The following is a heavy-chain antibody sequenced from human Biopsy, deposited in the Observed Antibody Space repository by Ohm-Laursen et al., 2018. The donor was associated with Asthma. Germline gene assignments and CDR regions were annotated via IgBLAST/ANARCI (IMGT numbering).Heavy chain of an antibody. CDR3: ARGVDRVTGLLDHFDS. J-gene: IGHJ4*02. CDR2: VYHSGST. D-gene: IGHD2-21*02. CDR1: GGSINNFY. V-gene: IGHV4-59*07. Sequence: SDTLSLTCTVSGGSINNFYWSWTRQPPGKGLESIGHVYHSGSTNYNPSLKSRVTISIDASKNRFSLKLTSVTAADTAVYYCARGVDRVTGLLDHFDSWGQGTLVTVSS.